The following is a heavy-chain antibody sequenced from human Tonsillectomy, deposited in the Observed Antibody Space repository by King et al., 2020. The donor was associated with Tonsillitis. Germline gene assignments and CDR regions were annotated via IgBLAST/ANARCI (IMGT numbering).Heavy chain of an antibody. V-gene: IGHV3-43*02. CDR2: ISGDGGST. Sequence: VQLVESGGGVVQPGGSLRLSCAASGVSFDDYAMHWVRQAPGKGLEWVSLISGDGGSTYYADSVKGRFTISRDNSKNSLYLQMNSLRTEDTSLYYCAKMREAMVILSFFDYWGQGTLVTVSS. CDR3: AKMREAMVILSFFDY. CDR1: GVSFDDYA. D-gene: IGHD5-18*01. J-gene: IGHJ4*02.